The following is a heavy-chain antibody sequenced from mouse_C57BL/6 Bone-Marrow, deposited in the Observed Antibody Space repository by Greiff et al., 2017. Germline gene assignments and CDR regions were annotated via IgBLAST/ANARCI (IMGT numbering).Heavy chain of an antibody. CDR1: GYTFTTYP. J-gene: IGHJ4*01. D-gene: IGHD3-1*01. CDR2: FHPYNDDT. CDR3: ARGRASGDCYAMDY. Sequence: QVQLQQPGAELVKPGASVKMSCKASGYTFTTYPIEWMKQNHGKSLEWIGNFHPYNDDTKYNEKFKGKATLTVEKSSSTVYLELSRLTSDYSAVYYCARGRASGDCYAMDYWGQGTSVTVSS. V-gene: IGHV1-47*01.